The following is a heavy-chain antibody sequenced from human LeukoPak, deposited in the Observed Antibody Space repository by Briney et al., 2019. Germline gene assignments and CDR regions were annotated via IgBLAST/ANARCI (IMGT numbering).Heavy chain of an antibody. J-gene: IGHJ3*02. V-gene: IGHV4-59*12. Sequence: SETLSLTYTVSGGSISGYYWIWIRQPPGKGLEWIAYIHYTGRANYSPSFKSRASISVDTSKNQFSLRLSSVTTADTGVYYCARDKALHKGDAFDIWGQGTMVTVSS. CDR1: GGSISGYY. CDR3: ARDKALHKGDAFDI. CDR2: IHYTGRA.